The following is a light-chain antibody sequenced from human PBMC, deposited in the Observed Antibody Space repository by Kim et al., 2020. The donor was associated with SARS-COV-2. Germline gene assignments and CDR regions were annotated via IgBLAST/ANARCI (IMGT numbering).Light chain of an antibody. J-gene: IGLJ2*01. CDR1: SLRSYY. V-gene: IGLV3-19*01. CDR2: GKN. CDR3: NSRDSNDNVV. Sequence: SSELTQDPAVSVALGQTVRITCHGDSLRSYYATWYQQKPGQAPILVIYGKNNRPSGIPDRFSGSSSGNTASLTITATQAGDEADYYCNSRDSNDNVVFGG.